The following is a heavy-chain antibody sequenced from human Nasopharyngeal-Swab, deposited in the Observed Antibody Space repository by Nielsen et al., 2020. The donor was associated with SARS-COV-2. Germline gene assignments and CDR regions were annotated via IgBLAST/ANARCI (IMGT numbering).Heavy chain of an antibody. Sequence: SETLSLTCAVYGGSFSGYYWSWIRQPPGKGLEWIGEISHSGSTNYNPSLKSRVTISVDTSKNQFSLKLSSVTAADTAVYYCAREGSTSPWNGYYYGMDVWGQGTTVTVSS. J-gene: IGHJ6*02. V-gene: IGHV4-34*01. CDR2: ISHSGST. D-gene: IGHD2-2*01. CDR1: GGSFSGYY. CDR3: AREGSTSPWNGYYYGMDV.